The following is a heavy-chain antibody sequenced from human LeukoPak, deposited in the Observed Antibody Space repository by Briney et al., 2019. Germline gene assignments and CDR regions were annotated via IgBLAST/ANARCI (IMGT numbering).Heavy chain of an antibody. CDR1: GFTVSSNS. CDR2: ISGSGGST. D-gene: IGHD6-13*01. Sequence: PGGSLRLSCAASGFTVSSNSMSWVRQAPGKGLEWVSAISGSGGSTYYADSVKGRFTISRDNSKNTLYLQMSSLRAADTAVYYCAKDFSSTWYSAFDIWGQGTMVTVSS. J-gene: IGHJ3*02. CDR3: AKDFSSTWYSAFDI. V-gene: IGHV3-23*01.